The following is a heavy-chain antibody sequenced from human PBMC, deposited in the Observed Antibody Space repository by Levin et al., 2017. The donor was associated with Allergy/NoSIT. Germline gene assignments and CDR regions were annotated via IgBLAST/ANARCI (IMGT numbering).Heavy chain of an antibody. V-gene: IGHV3-21*01. CDR3: ARMYTSGWFP. CDR1: GFTFSTYT. J-gene: IGHJ5*02. Sequence: GGSLRLSCAASGFTFSTYTMNWVRQAPGKGLEWVSSISSSSTYKYYADSVKGRFTISRDNAKNSLYLQMNSLRAEDTAIYYCARMYTSGWFPWGQGTLVTVSS. D-gene: IGHD6-19*01. CDR2: ISSSSTYK.